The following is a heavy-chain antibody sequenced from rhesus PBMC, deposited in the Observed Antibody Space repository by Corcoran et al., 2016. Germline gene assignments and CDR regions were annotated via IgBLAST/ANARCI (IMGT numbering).Heavy chain of an antibody. V-gene: IGHV2-95*01. CDR3: ARGGGYSGYTDYFDY. CDR2: IYWNDSK. CDR1: GFSISTTGPG. J-gene: IGHJ4*01. Sequence: QVTLKESGPALVKPTQTLTLTCTFSGFSISTTGPGVGWIRQPPGKALEWLASIYWNDSKYYSTSLKSRLTISKDTSKNQVVLTMTNMDPVDTATYYCARGGGYSGYTDYFDYWGQGVLVTVSS. D-gene: IGHD5-30*01.